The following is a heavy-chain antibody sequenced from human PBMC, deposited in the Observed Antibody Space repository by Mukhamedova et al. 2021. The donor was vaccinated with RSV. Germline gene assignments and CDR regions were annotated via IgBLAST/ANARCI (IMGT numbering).Heavy chain of an antibody. Sequence: GYIYYSGSTNYNPSLKSRVTISVDTSKNQFSLKLSSVTAADTAAYYCARVIIGRITMVRGVIPHFDYWGQGTLVTVSS. D-gene: IGHD3-10*01. CDR2: IYYSGST. J-gene: IGHJ4*02. V-gene: IGHV4-59*01. CDR3: ARVIIGRITMVRGVIPHFDY.